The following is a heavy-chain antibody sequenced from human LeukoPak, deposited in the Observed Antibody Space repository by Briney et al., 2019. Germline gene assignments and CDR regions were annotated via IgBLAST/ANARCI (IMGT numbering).Heavy chain of an antibody. Sequence: SVKVSCKASGGTFSSYAISWVRQAPGQGLEWMGGIIPIFGTANYAQKFQGRVTITADESTSTAYMELNSLRSEDTAVYYCARTRRDGYNYHYGMDVWGQGTTVTVSS. CDR1: GGTFSSYA. J-gene: IGHJ6*02. CDR2: IIPIFGTA. V-gene: IGHV1-69*01. CDR3: ARTRRDGYNYHYGMDV. D-gene: IGHD5-24*01.